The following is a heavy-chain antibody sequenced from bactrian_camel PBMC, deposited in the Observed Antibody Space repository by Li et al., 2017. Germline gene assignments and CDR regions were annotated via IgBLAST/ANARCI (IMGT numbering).Heavy chain of an antibody. CDR1: GDTIGRYC. Sequence: HVQLVESGGGSVQAGESLRLSCVASGDTIGRYCMGWFRQAPGKGREGVAAIHTDGRTSYADSVKGRFTISQDNAANTLTLQMNSLKPEDTAMYYCAAGGYGGSWEASLESGVSGQGTQVTVSS. J-gene: IGHJ4*01. V-gene: IGHV3S55*01. D-gene: IGHD6*01. CDR2: IHTDGRT.